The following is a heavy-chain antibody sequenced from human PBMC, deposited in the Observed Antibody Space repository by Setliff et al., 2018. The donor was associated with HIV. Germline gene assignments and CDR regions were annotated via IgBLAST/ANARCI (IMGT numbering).Heavy chain of an antibody. D-gene: IGHD6-19*01. V-gene: IGHV4-4*07. CDR1: GGSINSYY. Sequence: SETLSLTCTVSGGSINSYYWSWIRQPAGKGLEWIGRIYSSGSTNYNPSLKSRITMPVDMSKNQISLKLRSVTAADTAVYYCAREPGSGWYYFDNWGQGTLVTVSS. J-gene: IGHJ4*02. CDR3: AREPGSGWYYFDN. CDR2: IYSSGST.